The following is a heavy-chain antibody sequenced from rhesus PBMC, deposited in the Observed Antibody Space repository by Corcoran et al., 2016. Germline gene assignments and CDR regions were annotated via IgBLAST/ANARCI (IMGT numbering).Heavy chain of an antibody. D-gene: IGHD5-24*01. V-gene: IGHV4-147*01. Sequence: QVQLQESGPGLVKPSETLSLTCAVSGYSISSNYWSWIRQPPGNGLEWIGYIYGSSGSTYYNPSLKSRVTISSDTSKNQFALKLSSVTDADTAVYYCAREGFSGYSYAFEFWGQGLRVTVSS. CDR2: IYGSSGST. CDR1: GYSISSNY. CDR3: AREGFSGYSYAFEF. J-gene: IGHJ3*01.